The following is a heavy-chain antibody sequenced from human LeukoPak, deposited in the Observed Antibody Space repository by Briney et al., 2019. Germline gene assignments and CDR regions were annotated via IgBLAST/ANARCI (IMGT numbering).Heavy chain of an antibody. Sequence: PGGSLRLSCAASGFTFSGSAMHWVRQASGKGLEWVGRIGSKANSYATAYAASVKGRFTISRDDSKNTAYLQMNSLKTEDTAVYYCTRNTVTVHFDYWSQGTLVTVSS. J-gene: IGHJ4*02. CDR2: IGSKANSYAT. CDR3: TRNTVTVHFDY. D-gene: IGHD4-17*01. V-gene: IGHV3-73*01. CDR1: GFTFSGSA.